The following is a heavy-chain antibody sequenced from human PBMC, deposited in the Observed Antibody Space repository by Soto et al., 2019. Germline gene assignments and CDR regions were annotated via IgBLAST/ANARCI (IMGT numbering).Heavy chain of an antibody. CDR1: AITFPTW. CDR2: INNAGST. Sequence: EVQLVESGGGLVQPGGSLRLSCAATAITFPTWIYWVRQAPGRGLVLVSVINNAGSTRYAASVKGRFTISRDHAKNTLFLQMNSLRAEDTAVYYCATYNWGASSDYWGQGTLVTVSS. D-gene: IGHD7-27*01. V-gene: IGHV3-74*01. J-gene: IGHJ4*02. CDR3: ATYNWGASSDY.